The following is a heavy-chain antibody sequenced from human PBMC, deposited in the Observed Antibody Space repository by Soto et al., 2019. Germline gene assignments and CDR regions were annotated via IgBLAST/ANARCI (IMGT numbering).Heavy chain of an antibody. CDR2: VYYSGTS. CDR3: AHLRDYNNYGWFDP. CDR1: GDSISSSHYY. D-gene: IGHD4-4*01. Sequence: QLQLQESGPGLVKPSETLSLTCSVSGDSISSSHYYWAWIRQPPGQALEWIGNVYYSGTSYRNPSLKSRVTLSVDRSKNQFSLHLTSVTAADSAVYYCAHLRDYNNYGWFDPWGPGSLVTVSS. V-gene: IGHV4-39*01. J-gene: IGHJ5*02.